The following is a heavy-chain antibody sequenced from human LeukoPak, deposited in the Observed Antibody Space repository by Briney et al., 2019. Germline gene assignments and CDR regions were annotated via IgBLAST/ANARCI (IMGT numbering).Heavy chain of an antibody. CDR1: GGTFSSYA. V-gene: IGHV1-69*04. Sequence: ASVKVSCKASGGTFSSYAISWVRQAPGQGLEWMGRIIPILGIANYAQKFQGRVTITADKSTSTAYMELSSLRSEDTAVYYCARDFESPGTLRYFDFNAFDIWGQGTMVTVSS. CDR3: ARDFESPGTLRYFDFNAFDI. CDR2: IIPILGIA. D-gene: IGHD3-9*01. J-gene: IGHJ3*02.